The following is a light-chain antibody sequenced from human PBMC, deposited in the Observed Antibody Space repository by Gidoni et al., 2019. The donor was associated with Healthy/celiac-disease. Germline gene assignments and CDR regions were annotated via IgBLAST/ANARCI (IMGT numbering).Light chain of an antibody. CDR1: QSVSSSY. V-gene: IGKV3-20*01. J-gene: IGKJ1*01. CDR3: QQYPWT. CDR2: GAS. Sequence: EIVLTQSPGTLSLSPGERATLSCRASQSVSSSYLAWYQQKPGQAPRLLSYGASSRATGIPDRFSGSGSGTDFTLTISRLEPEDFAVYYCQQYPWTFGQGTKVEIK.